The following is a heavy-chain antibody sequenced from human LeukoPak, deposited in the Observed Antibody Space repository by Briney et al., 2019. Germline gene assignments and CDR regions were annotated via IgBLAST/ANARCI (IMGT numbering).Heavy chain of an antibody. V-gene: IGHV3-7*01. J-gene: IGHJ4*02. CDR2: IRDDGGLK. CDR1: GFTFSGYW. D-gene: IGHD7-27*01. Sequence: GGSQRLSCTVSGFTFSGYWMSWVRQAPGKGLEWVANIRDDGGLKNYVDSVKGRFTISRDNAKNSVSLQMNSLRAEDTAVYYCARDLPWGYFDYWGQGTLVTVSS. CDR3: ARDLPWGYFDY.